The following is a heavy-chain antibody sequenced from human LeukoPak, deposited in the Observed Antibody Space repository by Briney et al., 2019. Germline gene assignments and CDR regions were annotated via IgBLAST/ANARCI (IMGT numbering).Heavy chain of an antibody. CDR1: GSTFSSYS. D-gene: IGHD2-2*01. Sequence: GGSLRLSCAASGSTFSSYSMNWVRQAPGKGLEWVSSISSSSSYIYYADSVKGRFTISRDNAKNSLYLQMNSLRAEDTAVYYCARDDIVVVPAAIESPWFDPWGQGTLVTVSS. CDR3: ARDDIVVVPAAIESPWFDP. CDR2: ISSSSSYI. J-gene: IGHJ5*02. V-gene: IGHV3-21*01.